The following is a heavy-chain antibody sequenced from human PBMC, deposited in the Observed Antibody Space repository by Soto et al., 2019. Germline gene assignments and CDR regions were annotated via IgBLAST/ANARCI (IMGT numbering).Heavy chain of an antibody. CDR3: ARAPRWDGLDY. CDR2: IYYSGST. CDR1: GSSISSGGYY. D-gene: IGHD1-26*01. Sequence: SETLSLTCTVTGSSISSGGYYWSWSRQHPGKGLEWIGYIYYSGSTNYNPSLKSRVTVSVDTSKNQFSLNLSSVTAADTAVYYCARAPRWDGLDYWGQGTLVTVSS. J-gene: IGHJ4*02. V-gene: IGHV4-61*08.